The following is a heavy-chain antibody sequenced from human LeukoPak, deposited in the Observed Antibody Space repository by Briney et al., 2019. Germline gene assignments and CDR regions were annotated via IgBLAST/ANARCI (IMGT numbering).Heavy chain of an antibody. CDR1: GYTFTSYY. Sequence: ASVKVSCKASGYTFTSYYMHWVRQAPGQGLEWMGIINPSGGSTSYAQNFQGRVTMTRDTSTSTVYMDLSSLRSEDTAVYYCARTIVDGGTNYWGQGTLVTVSS. CDR3: ARTIVDGGTNY. V-gene: IGHV1-46*01. D-gene: IGHD1-1*01. J-gene: IGHJ4*02. CDR2: INPSGGST.